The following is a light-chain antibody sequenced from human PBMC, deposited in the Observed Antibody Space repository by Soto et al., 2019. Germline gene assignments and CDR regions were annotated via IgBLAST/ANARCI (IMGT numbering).Light chain of an antibody. CDR2: GAS. CDR3: QQYKT. Sequence: DIVLTHSPGTLSLSPGERATLSCRTSQSVSSSYLAWYQQKPGQAPRLLIYGASSRATGIPDRFSGSGSGTDFTLTISRLEPEDFAVYYCQQYKTFGQGTKVDIK. J-gene: IGKJ1*01. V-gene: IGKV3-20*01. CDR1: QSVSSSY.